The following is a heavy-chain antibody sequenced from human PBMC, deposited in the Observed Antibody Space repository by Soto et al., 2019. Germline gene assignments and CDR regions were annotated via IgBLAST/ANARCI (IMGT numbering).Heavy chain of an antibody. CDR1: GDSVSSNSAA. CDR2: TYYRSKWYN. Sequence: QVQLQQSGPGLVKPSQTLSLTCAISGDSVSSNSAAWNWIRQSPSRGLEWLGRTYYRSKWYNDYAVSVKSRITIHPDTSKNQFSLQLNSVTPEDTAVYYCARGTLAVVASSSWFDPWGQGTLVTVSS. J-gene: IGHJ5*02. V-gene: IGHV6-1*01. CDR3: ARGTLAVVASSSWFDP. D-gene: IGHD2-15*01.